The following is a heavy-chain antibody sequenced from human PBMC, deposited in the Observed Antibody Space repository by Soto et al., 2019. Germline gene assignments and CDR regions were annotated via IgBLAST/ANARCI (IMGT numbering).Heavy chain of an antibody. J-gene: IGHJ6*02. CDR1: GDSIGSSKW. V-gene: IGHV4-4*02. CDR3: ARMNRDYYYYGMDV. CDR2: IDHNGVA. Sequence: SETLSLTCGVSGDSIGSSKWWTCVRQTPEKGLEWIGKIDHNGVANYNPSLEGRVTISKDNSKNQIFLKVTSVTAADSAVYYCARMNRDYYYYGMDVWGQGATVTVSS.